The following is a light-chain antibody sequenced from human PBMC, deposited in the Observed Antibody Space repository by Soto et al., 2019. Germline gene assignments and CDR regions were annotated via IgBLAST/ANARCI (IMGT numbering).Light chain of an antibody. CDR1: QSVSTF. Sequence: DIRMTQSPSTLSASVGDTVTISCRASQSVSTFLAWYQQKPGKAPKVLIYRTSILQSGVPSRFSGSGSETEFTLTISSLQPDDFATYYCQQYSSSSVNTFGQGTKVE. V-gene: IGKV1-5*03. J-gene: IGKJ2*01. CDR3: QQYSSSSVNT. CDR2: RTS.